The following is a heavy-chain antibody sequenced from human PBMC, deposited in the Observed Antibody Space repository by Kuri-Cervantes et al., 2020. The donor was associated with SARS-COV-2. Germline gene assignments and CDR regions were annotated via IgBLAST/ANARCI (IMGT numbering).Heavy chain of an antibody. D-gene: IGHD2-15*01. CDR1: GFTFSSYE. CDR3: ARGRWSPL. CDR2: IYHSGST. V-gene: IGHV4-34*01. Sequence: SETLSLTCAASGFTFSSYEMNWVRQAPGKGLEWIGEIYHSGSTNYNPSLKSRVIISVDTSKNQFSLKLSSVTAADTAVYYCARGRWSPLWGQGTLVTVSS. J-gene: IGHJ4*02.